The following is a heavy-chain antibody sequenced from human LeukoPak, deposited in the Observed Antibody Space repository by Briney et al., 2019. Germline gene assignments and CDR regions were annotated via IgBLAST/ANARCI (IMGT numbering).Heavy chain of an antibody. J-gene: IGHJ6*03. Sequence: SETLSLTCTVSGGSISGYYWSWIRQPPGKGLEWIGYIYYSGSTNYNPSLKSRVTMSVDTSKNQFSLKVSSVTAADTAVYYCARVFDSGSQAYFYYMDVWGKGTTVTIFS. CDR2: IYYSGST. CDR1: GGSISGYY. V-gene: IGHV4-59*01. D-gene: IGHD3-10*01. CDR3: ARVFDSGSQAYFYYMDV.